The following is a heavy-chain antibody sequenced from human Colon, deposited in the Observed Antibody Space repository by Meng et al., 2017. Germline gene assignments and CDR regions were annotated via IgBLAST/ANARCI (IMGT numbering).Heavy chain of an antibody. V-gene: IGHV3-11*01. CDR1: GFHGHRNY. J-gene: IGHJ4*02. CDR2: ISSSGKII. Sequence: GTLVEAGRCSSPPGGSTRCSCEASGFHGHRNYMHWIRQALGKGLEWVSHISSSGKIIDYADSVKGRFTISRDNANNSLYLQMDSLTADDTAVYYCARDHGTGLDHWGQGALVTVSS. CDR3: ARDHGTGLDH. D-gene: IGHD1-14*01.